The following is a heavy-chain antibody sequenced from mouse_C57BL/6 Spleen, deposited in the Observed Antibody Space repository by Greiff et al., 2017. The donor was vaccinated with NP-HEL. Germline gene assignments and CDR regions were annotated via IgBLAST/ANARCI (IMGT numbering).Heavy chain of an antibody. Sequence: EVKLHQSGPVLVKPGASVKMSCKASGYTFTDYYMNWVKQSYGKSLEWIGVINPYNGGTSYNQKFKGKATLTVDKSSSTAYMELNSLTSEDSAVYYCARRDYTGAMDYWGQGTSVTVSS. CDR3: ARRDYTGAMDY. J-gene: IGHJ4*01. V-gene: IGHV1-19*01. D-gene: IGHD2-12*01. CDR1: GYTFTDYY. CDR2: INPYNGGT.